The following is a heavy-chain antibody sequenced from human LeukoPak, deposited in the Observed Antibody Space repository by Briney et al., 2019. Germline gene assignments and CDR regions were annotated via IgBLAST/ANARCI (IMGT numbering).Heavy chain of an antibody. CDR3: ARTYYDFWSGNYYYYYMDV. V-gene: IGHV4-30-2*01. D-gene: IGHD3-3*01. Sequence: PSQTLSLTCAVSGGSISSGDYPWSWIRQPPGKGLEWIGYIFHTGHTSYNPSLKSRVTISVDTSKNQFSLKLSSVTAADTAVYYCARTYYDFWSGNYYYYYMDVWGKGTTVTVSS. CDR1: GGSISSGDYP. J-gene: IGHJ6*03. CDR2: IFHTGHT.